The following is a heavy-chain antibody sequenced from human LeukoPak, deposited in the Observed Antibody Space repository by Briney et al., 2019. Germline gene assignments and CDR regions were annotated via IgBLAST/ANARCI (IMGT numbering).Heavy chain of an antibody. CDR2: IYYSGST. J-gene: IGHJ4*02. V-gene: IGHV4-59*08. CDR3: ARHRYYYDSSGFDY. CDR1: GGSISSYY. D-gene: IGHD3-22*01. Sequence: SETLSLTCTVSGGSISSYYWSWIRQPPRKGLEWVGYIYYSGSTNYNPSLKSRVTISVDTSKNQFSLKLSSVTAADTAVYYCARHRYYYDSSGFDYWGQGTLVTVSS.